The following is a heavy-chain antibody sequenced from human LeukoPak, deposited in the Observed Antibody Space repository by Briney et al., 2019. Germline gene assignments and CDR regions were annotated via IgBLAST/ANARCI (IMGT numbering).Heavy chain of an antibody. Sequence: PSETLSLTCTVSGGSISRYCWSWIRQAAGKGLEWIGRIYTSGSTNYNTSLRSRVTMPVDTSKNQFSLKLSAVTAADTAVYYCARRGKIAVAGILDAFDVWGQGTMVTVSS. V-gene: IGHV4-4*07. CDR3: ARRGKIAVAGILDAFDV. J-gene: IGHJ3*01. CDR1: GGSISRYC. CDR2: IYTSGST. D-gene: IGHD6-13*01.